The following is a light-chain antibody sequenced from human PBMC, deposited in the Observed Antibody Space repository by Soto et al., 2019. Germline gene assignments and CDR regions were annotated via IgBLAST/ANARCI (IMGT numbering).Light chain of an antibody. CDR2: GAS. CDR1: QRVSARY. CDR3: QQYSDSPPT. J-gene: IGKJ1*01. V-gene: IGKV3-20*01. Sequence: IALTPSPGTLSLSPRDRATLSCSASQRVSARYLAWYHQKPGQAPRLLIFGASDRATGIPDRFSGSGSGTDFTLTIDRLEPEDFAMYYCQQYSDSPPTVGQGTKVDIK.